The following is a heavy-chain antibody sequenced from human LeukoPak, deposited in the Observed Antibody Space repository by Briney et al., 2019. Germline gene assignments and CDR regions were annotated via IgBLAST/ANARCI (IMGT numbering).Heavy chain of an antibody. Sequence: SETLSLTCTVSGGSINGDYWSWIRQPPGKGLEWIGYIYNSGSTKYNPSLKSRVTISEDTSKNQFSLKLTSVTAADTAMYYCARPHRGPFAFDIWGQGTMVTVSS. CDR2: IYNSGST. CDR3: ARPHRGPFAFDI. V-gene: IGHV4-59*01. J-gene: IGHJ3*02. D-gene: IGHD2-15*01. CDR1: GGSINGDY.